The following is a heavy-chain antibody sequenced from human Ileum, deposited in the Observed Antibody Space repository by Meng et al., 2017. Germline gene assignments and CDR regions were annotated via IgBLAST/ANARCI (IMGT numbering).Heavy chain of an antibody. CDR1: GDSVSSDNYY. CDR3: ARTPLYSGSYYFDP. D-gene: IGHD1-26*01. CDR2: VYYSGHT. V-gene: IGHV4-61*03. J-gene: IGHJ4*02. Sequence: QVPLQELGPGLLRPSETLAPTCTVSGDSVSSDNYYWSWIRQRPGKGLEWIGYVYYSGHTDCNPSLKSRLSISIDTSKNHFSLKLSSVTAADTAVYYCARTPLYSGSYYFDPWGQGALVTVSS.